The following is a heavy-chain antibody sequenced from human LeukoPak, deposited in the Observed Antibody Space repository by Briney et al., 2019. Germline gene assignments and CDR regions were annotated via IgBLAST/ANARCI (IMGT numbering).Heavy chain of an antibody. CDR2: IRQDGNEK. CDR3: ARGRDGRYFDY. CDR1: GFTFSGYW. D-gene: IGHD5-24*01. V-gene: IGHV3-7*01. Sequence: GGSLRLSCAASGFTFSGYWMSWVRQAPGKGLEWVASIRQDGNEKHYVDSVKGRFTISRDNAKNSLYLQMNSLRAEDTAVYYCARGRDGRYFDYWGQGTLVTVSS. J-gene: IGHJ4*02.